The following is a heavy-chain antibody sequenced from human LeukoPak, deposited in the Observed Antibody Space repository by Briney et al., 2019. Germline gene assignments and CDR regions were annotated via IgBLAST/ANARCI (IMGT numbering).Heavy chain of an antibody. CDR2: INPNSGGT. CDR3: ARDLNDYVWGSYPLPWFDP. J-gene: IGHJ5*02. V-gene: IGHV1-2*02. Sequence: VASVKVSCTASGYTFTGYYMHWVRQAPGQGLEWMGWINPNSGGTNYAQEFQGRVTMTRDTSISTAYMELSRLRSDDTAVYYCARDLNDYVWGSYPLPWFDPWGQGTLVTVSS. CDR1: GYTFTGYY. D-gene: IGHD3-16*02.